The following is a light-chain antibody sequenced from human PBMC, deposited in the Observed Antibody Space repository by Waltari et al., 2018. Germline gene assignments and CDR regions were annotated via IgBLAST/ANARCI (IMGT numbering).Light chain of an antibody. Sequence: EIVLTQSPGTLSLSPGDRPTLSCRASQSVSRSLAWYQQKSGQAPRLLSDGASSRATGVPDRFSGSGSGTDFSLTISRLEPEDFAVYYCQHYVRLPVTFGQGTKVEIK. J-gene: IGKJ1*01. CDR1: QSVSRS. CDR3: QHYVRLPVT. CDR2: GAS. V-gene: IGKV3-20*01.